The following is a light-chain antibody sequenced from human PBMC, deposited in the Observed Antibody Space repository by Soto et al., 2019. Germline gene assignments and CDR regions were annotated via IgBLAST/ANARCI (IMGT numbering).Light chain of an antibody. V-gene: IGKV1-27*01. CDR1: QDISNC. CDR2: SAS. CDR3: QKYNSAPHT. J-gene: IGKJ4*01. Sequence: DIQMTQSPSSLSAAVGDRVTITCRTSQDISNCLAWYQQKPGEDSKLLIYSASTLQSGVPSRFSGGGSGTDFSLTISSLHPEAVAPYYCQKYNSAPHTFGGGTKVEIQ.